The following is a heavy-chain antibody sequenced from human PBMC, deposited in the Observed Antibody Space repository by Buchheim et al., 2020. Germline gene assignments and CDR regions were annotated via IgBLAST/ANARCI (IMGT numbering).Heavy chain of an antibody. D-gene: IGHD3-16*02. CDR3: ARGSKLRSYYDYVWGSYRVPFDY. CDR2: ISSSGSTI. J-gene: IGHJ4*02. CDR1: GFTFSSYA. Sequence: EVQLLESGGGLVQPGGSLRLSCAASGFTFSSYAMSWVRQAPGKGLEWVSYISSSGSTIYYADSVKGRFTISRDNAKNSLYLQMNSLRAEDTAVYYCARGSKLRSYYDYVWGSYRVPFDYWGQGTL. V-gene: IGHV3-48*04.